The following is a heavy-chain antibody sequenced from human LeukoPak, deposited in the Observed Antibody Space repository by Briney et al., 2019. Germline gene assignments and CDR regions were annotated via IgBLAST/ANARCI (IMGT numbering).Heavy chain of an antibody. J-gene: IGHJ4*02. CDR3: ARLSADSSSSRGFDY. D-gene: IGHD2-2*01. V-gene: IGHV4-4*07. Sequence: SETLSLTCTVSGASISSYYWTWIRQPAGKGLEWIGRIYTSGSTNYNPSLKSRVAMSVDTSKNQFSLKLSSVTAANTAVYYCARLSADSSSSRGFDYWGQGTLVTVSS. CDR1: GASISSYY. CDR2: IYTSGST.